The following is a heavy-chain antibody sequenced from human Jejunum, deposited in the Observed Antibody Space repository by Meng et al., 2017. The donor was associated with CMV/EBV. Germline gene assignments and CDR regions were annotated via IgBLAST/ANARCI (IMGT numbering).Heavy chain of an antibody. Sequence: SCKASGDIFRNSAISWVRQAPGQGLEWMGGIIPIFGKTHYAQKFQGRVTITTDESTTTAYVELSSLTSEDTAVYYCARDSLSGSFDYWGQGTLVTVSS. CDR2: IIPIFGKT. D-gene: IGHD1-26*01. CDR3: ARDSLSGSFDY. CDR1: GDIFRNSA. J-gene: IGHJ4*02. V-gene: IGHV1-69*05.